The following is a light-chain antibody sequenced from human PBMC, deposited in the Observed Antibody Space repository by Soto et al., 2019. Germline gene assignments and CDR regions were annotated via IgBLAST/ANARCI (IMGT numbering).Light chain of an antibody. Sequence: EIVITQSTATLSVSPGERATLSCLASQSVSSNLAWYQQKPGQAPRLFIYGASTRATGIPARFSGSGSGTEFTLTISSLQSEDFAVYYCQQYNNWPPLTFGEGTKVDIK. CDR2: GAS. CDR3: QQYNNWPPLT. V-gene: IGKV3D-15*01. J-gene: IGKJ4*01. CDR1: QSVSSN.